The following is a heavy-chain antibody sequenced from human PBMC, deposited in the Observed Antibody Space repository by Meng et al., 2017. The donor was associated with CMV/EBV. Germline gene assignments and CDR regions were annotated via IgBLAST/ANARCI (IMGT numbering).Heavy chain of an antibody. CDR2: INSDGSST. D-gene: IGHD1-26*01. Sequence: GGPLRLSCAASGFTFSSYWMHWVRQAPGKGLVWVSRINSDGSSTSYADSVKGRFTISRDNAKNTLYLQMNSLRAEDTAVYYCARDAGATGMDVWGQGTTVTVSS. V-gene: IGHV3-74*01. CDR1: GFTFSSYW. J-gene: IGHJ6*02. CDR3: ARDAGATGMDV.